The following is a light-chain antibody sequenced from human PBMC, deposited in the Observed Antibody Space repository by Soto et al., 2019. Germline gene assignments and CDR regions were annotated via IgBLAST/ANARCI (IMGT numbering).Light chain of an antibody. J-gene: IGKJ4*01. V-gene: IGKV1-33*01. Sequence: DIQMTQSPSSLSASVGDRVTITCQASQDISNYLNWYQQKPGKAPKLLIYDASNLETGVPSRFSGSGSGTDFTFTISSLQPEDIATYYCQHWSTFGGGTKXEIK. CDR1: QDISNY. CDR3: QHWST. CDR2: DAS.